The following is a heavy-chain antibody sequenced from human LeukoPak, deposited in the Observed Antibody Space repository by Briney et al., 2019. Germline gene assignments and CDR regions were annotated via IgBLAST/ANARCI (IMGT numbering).Heavy chain of an antibody. D-gene: IGHD2/OR15-2a*01. CDR3: ARGGLSGQRTDLFDI. CDR1: GFTFSSYS. J-gene: IGHJ3*02. CDR2: ISASPYI. V-gene: IGHV3-21*01. Sequence: GGSLRLSCAASGFTFSSYSMNWARQAPGKGLEWVSSISASPYIYYADSVKGRFTISRDDSKKSLYLQMNSLRAEDTALYYCARGGLSGQRTDLFDIWGQGTMVTVSS.